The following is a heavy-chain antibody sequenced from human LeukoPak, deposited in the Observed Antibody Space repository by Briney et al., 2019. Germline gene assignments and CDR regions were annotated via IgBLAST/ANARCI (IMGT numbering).Heavy chain of an antibody. J-gene: IGHJ4*02. CDR1: GFTFSSYS. V-gene: IGHV3-48*01. CDR3: ARDVPGYSSSWYSYFDY. D-gene: IGHD6-13*01. CDR2: ISSSSSTI. Sequence: GGSLRLSCAASGFTFSSYSINWVRQAPGKGREWVSYISSSSSTIYYADSVKGRFTISRDNAKNSLYLQMNSLRAEDTAVYYCARDVPGYSSSWYSYFDYWGQGTLVTVSS.